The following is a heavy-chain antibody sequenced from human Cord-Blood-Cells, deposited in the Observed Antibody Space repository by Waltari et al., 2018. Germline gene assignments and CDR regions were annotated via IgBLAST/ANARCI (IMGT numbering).Heavy chain of an antibody. J-gene: IGHJ4*02. CDR3: ARGDQLLLYFDY. CDR2: INPNRGGT. CDR1: GYTFPGYY. D-gene: IGHD2-2*01. V-gene: IGHV1-2*04. Sequence: QVQLVQSRAEVKKPRASVKVSCKASGYTFPGYYMHSVRQAPGQGLEWMGWINPNRGGTNYAQKFQGWVTMTRDTSISTAYMELSRLRSDDTAVYYCARGDQLLLYFDYWGQGTLVTVSS.